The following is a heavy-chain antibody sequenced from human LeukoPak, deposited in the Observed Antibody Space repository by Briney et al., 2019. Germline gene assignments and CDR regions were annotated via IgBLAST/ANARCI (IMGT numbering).Heavy chain of an antibody. CDR2: ISSYGDNT. CDR1: GFTFSDYT. Sequence: PGGSLRLSCVASGFTFSDYTMHWVRQAPGKGLEYVSAISSYGDNTYYANSVKGRSTISRDNSKNTLYLQMGSLRADDMAVYYCARATNPYGGNSDFWGQGTLVTVSS. J-gene: IGHJ4*02. CDR3: ARATNPYGGNSDF. D-gene: IGHD4-23*01. V-gene: IGHV3-64*01.